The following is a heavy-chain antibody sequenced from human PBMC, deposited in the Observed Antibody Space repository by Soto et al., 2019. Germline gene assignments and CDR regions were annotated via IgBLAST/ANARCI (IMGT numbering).Heavy chain of an antibody. V-gene: IGHV3-53*01. CDR2: VYDLDRT. CDR3: TRERFLEWLVGVRFWAFDN. J-gene: IGHJ3*02. Sequence: QSGGSLRLSCVASGLTVSGKKYMAWVRQAPGKGPEWVSGVYDLDRTYYADSVKGRFTISRDNSKNTVYLQLNSLRAEDTAVYYCTRERFLEWLVGVRFWAFDNWGQGTMVTVSS. D-gene: IGHD3-3*01. CDR1: GLTVSGKKY.